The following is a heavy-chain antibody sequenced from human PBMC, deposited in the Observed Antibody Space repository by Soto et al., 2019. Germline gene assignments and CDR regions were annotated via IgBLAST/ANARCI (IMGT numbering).Heavy chain of an antibody. D-gene: IGHD2-15*01. CDR3: ARGLYGGNLDS. CDR2: IHHSGTT. J-gene: IGHJ4*02. V-gene: IGHV4-38-2*01. CDR1: DYSINSNYY. Sequence: SESLSLTCDVSDYSINSNYYWLWIRQPPGKGLEWIGAIHHSGTTSYTPSLKRRVTISMDTSKNHSSLKLTSMTAPDTAMYSCARGLYGGNLDSWGQGTPVTVSS.